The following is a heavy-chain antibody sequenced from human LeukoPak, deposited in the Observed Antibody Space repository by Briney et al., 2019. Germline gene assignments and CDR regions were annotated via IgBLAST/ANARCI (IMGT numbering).Heavy chain of an antibody. CDR1: GFTVTTNY. Sequence: GGSLRLSCAASGFTVTTNYMSWVRQAPGKGLEWVSVIYSGGSTYYADPVKGRFTISRDNSKNTLYLQMNSLRAEDTAVYYCARDPQANSGLGYWGQGTLVIVSS. CDR3: ARDPQANSGLGY. J-gene: IGHJ4*02. D-gene: IGHD5-12*01. CDR2: IYSGGST. V-gene: IGHV3-66*01.